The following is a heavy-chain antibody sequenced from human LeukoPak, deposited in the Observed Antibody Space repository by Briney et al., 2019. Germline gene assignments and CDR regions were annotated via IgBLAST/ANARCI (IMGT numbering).Heavy chain of an antibody. D-gene: IGHD3-3*01. CDR3: ARDVYDFWSGTYMDV. Sequence: GGSLRLSCAASGFTFSSYWMSWVRQAPGKGLEWVANIKQDGSEKYYVDSVKGRFTISRDNAKNSLYLQMNSLRAEDTAVYYCARDVYDFWSGTYMDVWGKGTTVTVSS. CDR2: IKQDGSEK. J-gene: IGHJ6*03. CDR1: GFTFSSYW. V-gene: IGHV3-7*01.